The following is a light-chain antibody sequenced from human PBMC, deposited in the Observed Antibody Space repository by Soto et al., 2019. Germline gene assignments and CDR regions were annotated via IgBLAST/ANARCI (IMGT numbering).Light chain of an antibody. CDR3: QVWDSSIAV. J-gene: IGLJ7*01. CDR1: NIGRKN. Sequence: SYELTQPLSVSVALGQTARITCGGNNIGRKNVHWYQQMPGQAPVLVIYRDDKRPSGIPERFSGSNSGNTATLTISRAQAGDEADYICQVWDSSIAVFGGGTQLTVL. CDR2: RDD. V-gene: IGLV3-9*01.